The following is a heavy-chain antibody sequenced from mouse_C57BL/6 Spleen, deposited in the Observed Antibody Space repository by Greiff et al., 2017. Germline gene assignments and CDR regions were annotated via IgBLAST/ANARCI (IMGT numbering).Heavy chain of an antibody. CDR2: IYPGGGNT. V-gene: IGHV1-84*01. J-gene: IGHJ3*01. CDR1: GYTFTNYS. CDR3: ERGGYYDYDGSWFAY. D-gene: IGHD2-4*01. Sequence: VQLQQSGPDLVKPGASVKISCKASGYTFTNYSINWVNQTPGQGLEWIGWIYPGGGNTKYNETFKGKDTLTVDKSSSTAYIQLSSLTSEDYAGNFCERGGYYDYDGSWFAYWGQGTLVTVSA.